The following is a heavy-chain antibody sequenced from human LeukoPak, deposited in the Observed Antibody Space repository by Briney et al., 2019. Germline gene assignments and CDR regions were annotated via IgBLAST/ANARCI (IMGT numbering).Heavy chain of an antibody. CDR3: ARGAGTMGRFDN. D-gene: IGHD4/OR15-4a*01. CDR1: GGSISDGAYY. J-gene: IGHJ4*02. V-gene: IGHV4-31*03. CDR2: IYYSGST. Sequence: PSETLSLTCSVSGGSISDGAYYWSWMRPHQGQGLEWIGYIYYSGSTYYNPSLKSRVIISVDTSKNQFSQMLSSFTDAATAVYFCARGAGTMGRFDNWGQGTLVTVSS.